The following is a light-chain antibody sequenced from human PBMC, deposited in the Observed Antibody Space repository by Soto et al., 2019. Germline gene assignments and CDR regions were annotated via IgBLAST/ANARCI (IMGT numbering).Light chain of an antibody. CDR1: QSVSSY. V-gene: IGKV3-11*01. J-gene: IGKJ1*01. CDR2: YAS. CDR3: QQRSNWSWT. Sequence: EVVLTQSPGTLSLSPGERATLSSRASQSVSSYLAAYQQKPGQAPRLLIYYASNRATGIPARFSGSGSGTDFTLTISSLEPEDFAVDYCQQRSNWSWTFGQGTKVDI.